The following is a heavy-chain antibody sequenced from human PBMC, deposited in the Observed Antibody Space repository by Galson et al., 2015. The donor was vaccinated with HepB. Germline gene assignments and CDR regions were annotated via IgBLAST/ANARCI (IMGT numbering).Heavy chain of an antibody. CDR3: ARDPLDDFWSGPVG. CDR1: GGSISISSYY. CDR2: IYYSGTT. J-gene: IGHJ4*02. D-gene: IGHD3-3*01. V-gene: IGHV4-39*07. Sequence: APLSLTCTVPGGSISISSYYWGWLRQPPGKGLEWIGCIYYSGTTYYNPSPKSRVTISIDTSKNQFSLKLSSVTAADTAVYYCARDPLDDFWSGPVGWGQGTLVTVSS.